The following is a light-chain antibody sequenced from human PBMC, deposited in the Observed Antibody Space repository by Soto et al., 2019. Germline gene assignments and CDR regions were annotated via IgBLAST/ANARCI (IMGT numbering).Light chain of an antibody. J-gene: IGKJ4*01. Sequence: EIVMTQSPATLSVSPGERATLSCRASQGIGDTLAWYQQKPGQTPRLLIYDTSTRATGVPARFSGSRSGAELSLTITSLQSEDFGVYYCQRYNNWPLTFGGGTKVEVK. CDR2: DTS. CDR3: QRYNNWPLT. CDR1: QGIGDT. V-gene: IGKV3-15*01.